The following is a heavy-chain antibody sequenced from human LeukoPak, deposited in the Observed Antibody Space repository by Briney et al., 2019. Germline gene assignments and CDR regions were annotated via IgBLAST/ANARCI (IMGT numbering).Heavy chain of an antibody. Sequence: GESLKISCTGSGYTFTNYWIGWVRQTPVKGLEWMGIIYPGDSDARYSPSFQGQVTISADKSISTAYLQWSSLKASDTAMYYCARQGTVTTPASWGQGTLVTVSS. V-gene: IGHV5-51*01. CDR3: ARQGTVTTPAS. CDR2: IYPGDSDA. CDR1: GYTFTNYW. J-gene: IGHJ5*02. D-gene: IGHD4-17*01.